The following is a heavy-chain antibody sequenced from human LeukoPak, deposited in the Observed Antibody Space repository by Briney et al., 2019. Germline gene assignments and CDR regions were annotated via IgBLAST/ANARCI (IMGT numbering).Heavy chain of an antibody. CDR1: GFTFSSYA. CDR3: ARGGSSSSGPSNY. CDR2: ISGGSSYI. Sequence: KSGGSLRLSCAASGFTFSSYAMSWVRQAPGKGLEWVSAISGGSSYIYYADSVKGRFTISRDNAKNSLYLQMHSLRAEDTAVYYCARGGSSSSGPSNYWGQGTLVTVSS. D-gene: IGHD6-6*01. V-gene: IGHV3-21*01. J-gene: IGHJ4*02.